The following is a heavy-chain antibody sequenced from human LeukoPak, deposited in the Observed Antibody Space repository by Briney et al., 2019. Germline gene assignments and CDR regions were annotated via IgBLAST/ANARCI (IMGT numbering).Heavy chain of an antibody. Sequence: SETLSLTCAVYGGSFSGYYWSWIRQPPGKGLEWIGEINHSGSTNYNPSLKSRVTISVDTSKNQFSLKLSSVTAADTAVYYCASRSWHDYVWGSYRSQSFDYWGQGTLVTVSS. CDR1: GGSFSGYY. D-gene: IGHD3-16*02. V-gene: IGHV4-34*01. CDR3: ASRSWHDYVWGSYRSQSFDY. CDR2: INHSGST. J-gene: IGHJ4*02.